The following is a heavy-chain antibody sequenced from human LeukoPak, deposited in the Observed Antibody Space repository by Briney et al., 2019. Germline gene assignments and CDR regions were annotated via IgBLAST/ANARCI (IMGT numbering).Heavy chain of an antibody. CDR1: GFTFSLYA. CDR3: AREDYGGHFDY. Sequence: PGGSLRLSCAASGFTFSLYAMSWVRQAPGKEPEWVSVISGSGGGSYYADSVKGRFIISRDNSKDTLYLQMNSLRAEDTAVYYCAREDYGGHFDYWGQGTLVTVSS. CDR2: ISGSGGGS. J-gene: IGHJ4*02. D-gene: IGHD4-23*01. V-gene: IGHV3-23*01.